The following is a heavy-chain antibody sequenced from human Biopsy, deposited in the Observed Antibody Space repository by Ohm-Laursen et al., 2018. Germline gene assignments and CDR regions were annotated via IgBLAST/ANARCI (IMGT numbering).Heavy chain of an antibody. CDR1: GYTFAGYY. CDR3: ARVPAYPSIDGYYGLDL. V-gene: IGHV1-2*02. Sequence: ASMKVSCKASGYTFAGYYLHWVRQAPGHGLEWMGWINPNSGNANYAQSFQGRLTVTRDTSISTAYMELTSLTFDDTAIYYCARVPAYPSIDGYYGLDLWGQGTTVIVSS. CDR2: INPNSGNA. J-gene: IGHJ6*02. D-gene: IGHD3-9*01.